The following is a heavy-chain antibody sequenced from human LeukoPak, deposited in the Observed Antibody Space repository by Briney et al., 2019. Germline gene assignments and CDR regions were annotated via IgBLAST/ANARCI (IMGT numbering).Heavy chain of an antibody. V-gene: IGHV4-30-4*07. Sequence: SETLSLTCAVSGGSLSSGGYSWSWIRQPPGRGLEWVGYIYYSGSTYYNPSLKSRVTISVDTSKNQFSLKLSSVTAADTAVYYCARRGSMTGPPPLWGQGTLVTVSS. CDR1: GGSLSSGGYS. CDR3: ARRGSMTGPPPL. J-gene: IGHJ4*02. CDR2: IYYSGST. D-gene: IGHD6-6*01.